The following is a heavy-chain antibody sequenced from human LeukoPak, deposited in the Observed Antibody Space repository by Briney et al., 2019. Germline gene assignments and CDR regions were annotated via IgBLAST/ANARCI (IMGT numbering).Heavy chain of an antibody. D-gene: IGHD3-22*01. CDR3: ARHSTHYYYDSSGYPDY. Sequence: PSETLSLTCTVSGGSISSSSYYWGWIRQPPGKGLEWIGSIYYSGSTYYNPSLKSRVTISVDTSKNQFSLKLSSVTAADTAVYYCARHSTHYYYDSSGYPDYWGQGTLVTVSS. CDR1: GGSISSSSYY. J-gene: IGHJ4*02. CDR2: IYYSGST. V-gene: IGHV4-39*01.